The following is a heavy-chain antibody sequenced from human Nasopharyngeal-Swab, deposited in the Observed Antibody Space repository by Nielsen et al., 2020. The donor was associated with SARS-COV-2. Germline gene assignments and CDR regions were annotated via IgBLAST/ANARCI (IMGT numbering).Heavy chain of an antibody. Sequence: SETLSLTFNAPGGSTSSYYWNWVRQPPGKGLEWIAYVYYSGSTKYTPSLKSRVTISVDRAKNQVSLKLTSVTAADTAVYYCARGDILTPYYYMDVWGRGTTVAVSS. V-gene: IGHV4-59*01. CDR3: ARGDILTPYYYMDV. D-gene: IGHD3-9*01. CDR2: VYYSGST. CDR1: GGSTSSYY. J-gene: IGHJ6*03.